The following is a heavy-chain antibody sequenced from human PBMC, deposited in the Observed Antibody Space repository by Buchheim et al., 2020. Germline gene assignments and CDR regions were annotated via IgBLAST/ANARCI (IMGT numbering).Heavy chain of an antibody. CDR3: ARGYSYASGY. D-gene: IGHD5-18*01. CDR2: ICIIIRTI. Sequence: EVQLVESGGGLVQPGGSLRLSCVASGFTFSSYSKNGVRQAPGKGLEWVSYICIIIRTIYYADSVKGRFTTSRDNAKNSLYLQMNSLRAEDTAVYYCARGYSYASGYWGQGTL. J-gene: IGHJ4*02. V-gene: IGHV3-48*01. CDR1: GFTFSSYS.